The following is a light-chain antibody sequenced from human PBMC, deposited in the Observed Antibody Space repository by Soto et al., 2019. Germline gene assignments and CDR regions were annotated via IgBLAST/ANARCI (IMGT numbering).Light chain of an antibody. V-gene: IGLV1-47*01. CDR2: RNN. J-gene: IGLJ7*01. Sequence: QSVLTQPPSASGTPGQRVTISCSGSSSNIGSNYVYWYQQLPGTAPKLLIYRNNQRPSGVPDRFSGSKSGTSASLAISGLGSEDEVDYYCAAWDESLGGYVFGPGTQLPVL. CDR3: AAWDESLGGYV. CDR1: SSNIGSNY.